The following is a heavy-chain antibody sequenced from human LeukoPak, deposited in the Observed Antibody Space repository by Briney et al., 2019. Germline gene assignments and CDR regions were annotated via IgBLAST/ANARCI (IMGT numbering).Heavy chain of an antibody. CDR3: ARSRYCSSTSCYANYYYYYMDV. Sequence: ASVKVSCKASGYTFTSYGISWVRQAPGQGLEWMGWISAYNGNTNYAQKLQGRVTMTTDTSTSTAYMELRSLRSDDTAVYYCARSRYCSSTSCYANYYYYYMDVWGQGTLVTVSS. CDR2: ISAYNGNT. D-gene: IGHD2-2*01. CDR1: GYTFTSYG. J-gene: IGHJ6*03. V-gene: IGHV1-18*01.